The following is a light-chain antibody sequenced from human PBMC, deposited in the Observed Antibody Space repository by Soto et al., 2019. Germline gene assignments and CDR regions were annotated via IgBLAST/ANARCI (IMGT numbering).Light chain of an antibody. V-gene: IGKV3-20*01. Sequence: EIVLTQSPGTLSLSPGEGATLSCRARQSVTSSYLAWYQQKPGQAPRLLIYGASIRATGIPDRFSGSGSGTDFTLTISRLDPEDFAVYYCQQYGSSRTFGQGTKVEIK. CDR3: QQYGSSRT. CDR1: QSVTSSY. CDR2: GAS. J-gene: IGKJ1*01.